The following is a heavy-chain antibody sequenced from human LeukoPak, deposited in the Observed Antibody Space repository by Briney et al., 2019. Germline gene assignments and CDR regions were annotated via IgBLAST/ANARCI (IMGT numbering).Heavy chain of an antibody. CDR3: ARSWRYGDYASDY. J-gene: IGHJ4*02. CDR1: GFTFSSYA. V-gene: IGHV3-23*01. CDR2: ISGNGGST. Sequence: GGSLRLSCAASGFTFSSYAMSWVRQAPGKGLEWVSTISGNGGSTYSADAVKGRFTISRDNSKNTMFLQMNSLRAEDTAVYYRARSWRYGDYASDYWGQGTLVTVSS. D-gene: IGHD4-17*01.